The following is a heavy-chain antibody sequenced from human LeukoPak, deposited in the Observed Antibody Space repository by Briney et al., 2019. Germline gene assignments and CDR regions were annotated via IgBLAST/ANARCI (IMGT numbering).Heavy chain of an antibody. J-gene: IGHJ5*02. CDR3: ARGIRDGYKNRTAFDP. CDR2: INHSGST. CDR1: GGSFSGYY. V-gene: IGHV4-34*01. D-gene: IGHD5-24*01. Sequence: SETLSLTCAVYGGSFSGYYWSWIRQPPGKGLEWIGEINHSGSTNYNPSLKSRVIISVDTSKNQFSLKLSSVTAADTAVYYCARGIRDGYKNRTAFDPWGQGTLVTVSS.